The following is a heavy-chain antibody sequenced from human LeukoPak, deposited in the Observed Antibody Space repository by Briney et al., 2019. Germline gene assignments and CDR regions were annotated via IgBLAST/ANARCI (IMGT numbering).Heavy chain of an antibody. CDR3: ARDSDTGEANWFDP. D-gene: IGHD7-27*01. V-gene: IGHV6-1*01. J-gene: IGHJ5*02. CDR1: GDSFSSNSAA. CDR2: TYYRSKWYN. Sequence: SQTLSLTCAISGDSFSSNSAAWNWIRQSPSRGLEWLGGTYYRSKWYNDYAVSVKSRITINPDTSKNQFSLQLNSVTPEDTAVYYCARDSDTGEANWFDPWGQGTLVTVSS.